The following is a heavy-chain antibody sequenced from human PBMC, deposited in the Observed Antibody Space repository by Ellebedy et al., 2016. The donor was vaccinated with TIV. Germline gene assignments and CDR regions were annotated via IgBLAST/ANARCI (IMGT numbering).Heavy chain of an antibody. CDR3: AGYCSSTSCYYFDY. J-gene: IGHJ4*02. Sequence: SQTLSLTXAVYGGSFSGYYWSWIRQPPGKGLEWIGEINHSGSTNYNPSLKSRVTISVDTSKNQFSLKLSSVTAADTAVYYCAGYCSSTSCYYFDYWGQGTLVTVSS. D-gene: IGHD2-2*01. CDR2: INHSGST. V-gene: IGHV4-34*01. CDR1: GGSFSGYY.